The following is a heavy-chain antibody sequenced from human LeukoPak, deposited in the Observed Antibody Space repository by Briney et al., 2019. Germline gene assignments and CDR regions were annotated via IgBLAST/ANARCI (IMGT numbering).Heavy chain of an antibody. CDR3: ASDSSLWFGEFLYYYMDV. Sequence: GGSLRLSCAASGFTFDCCGMHWVRQAPGKGLEWVAVVSYDGSNKYYADSVKGRFTISRDNSKNTLYLQMNSLRAEDTAVYYCASDSSLWFGEFLYYYMDVWGKGTTVTISS. CDR2: VSYDGSNK. CDR1: GFTFDCCG. J-gene: IGHJ6*03. V-gene: IGHV3-33*05. D-gene: IGHD3-10*01.